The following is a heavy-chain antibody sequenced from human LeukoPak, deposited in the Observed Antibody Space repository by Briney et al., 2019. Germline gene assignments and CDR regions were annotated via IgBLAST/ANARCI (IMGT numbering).Heavy chain of an antibody. V-gene: IGHV1-69*05. J-gene: IGHJ4*02. CDR3: ARELGSSGSFDY. Sequence: SVKVSCKASGGTFSSYAISWVRQAPGQGLEWMGGIIPIFGTANYAQKLQGRVTMTTDTSTSTAYMELRSLRSDDTAVYYCARELGSSGSFDYWGQGTLVTVSS. CDR2: IIPIFGTA. D-gene: IGHD3-22*01. CDR1: GGTFSSYA.